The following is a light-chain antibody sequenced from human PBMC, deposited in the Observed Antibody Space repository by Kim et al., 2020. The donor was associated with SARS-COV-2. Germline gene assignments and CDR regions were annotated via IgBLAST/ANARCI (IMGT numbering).Light chain of an antibody. CDR3: QQRSNWPLT. CDR1: QSVSSY. V-gene: IGKV3-11*01. Sequence: EIVLTQSPATLSLSPGERATLSCRASQSVSSYLAWYQQKPGQAPRLLIYDASNRATGIPARFSCSGSGTDFTLTISSLESEDFAVYYCQQRSNWPLTFGGGTKVDIK. CDR2: DAS. J-gene: IGKJ4*01.